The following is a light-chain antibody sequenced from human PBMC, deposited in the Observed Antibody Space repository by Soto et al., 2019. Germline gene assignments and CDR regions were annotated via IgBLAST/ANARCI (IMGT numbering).Light chain of an antibody. Sequence: DIQMTQSPSSLSASIGDRVTITCRASQSIADYLNWYQQKAGKAPMPLIYATSTLQSGVPSRFSASGSATDFTLTITSLQPEDFTTYYCQQTYSSPWTFGQGTKVEIK. J-gene: IGKJ1*01. CDR1: QSIADY. CDR2: ATS. CDR3: QQTYSSPWT. V-gene: IGKV1-39*01.